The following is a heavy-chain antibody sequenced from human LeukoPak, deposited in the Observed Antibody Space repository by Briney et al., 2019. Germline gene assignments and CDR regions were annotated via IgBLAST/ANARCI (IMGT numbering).Heavy chain of an antibody. Sequence: GGSLRLSCAASGFTFSNYWMHWVRQAPGKGLECVSGISGSGRTTYYADSVKGRFTISRDNSKNTLFVQMTSLRAEDTAVYYCAKDRRELDVVDIWGQGTMVTVSS. J-gene: IGHJ3*02. V-gene: IGHV3-23*01. CDR2: ISGSGRTT. CDR1: GFTFSNYW. CDR3: AKDRRELDVVDI.